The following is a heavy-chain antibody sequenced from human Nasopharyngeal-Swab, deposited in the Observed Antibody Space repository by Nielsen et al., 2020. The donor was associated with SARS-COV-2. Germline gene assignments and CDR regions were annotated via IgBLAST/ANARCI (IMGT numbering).Heavy chain of an antibody. J-gene: IGHJ6*02. Sequence: GSLRLSCAVSGGSISSSNWWSWVRQPPGKGLEWIGEIYHSGSTNYNPSLKSRVTISVDKSKNQFSLKLSSVTAADTAVYYCARVTPELWWFPMDVWGQGTTVTVSS. CDR1: GGSISSSNW. D-gene: IGHD2-21*01. CDR2: IYHSGST. CDR3: ARVTPELWWFPMDV. V-gene: IGHV4-4*02.